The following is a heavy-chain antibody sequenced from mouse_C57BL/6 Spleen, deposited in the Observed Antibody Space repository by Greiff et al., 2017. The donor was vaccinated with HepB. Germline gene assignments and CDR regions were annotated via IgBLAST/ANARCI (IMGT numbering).Heavy chain of an antibody. CDR3: KLVTTDYAMDY. Sequence: ESGAELVRPGASVTLSCKASGYTFTDYEMHWVKQTPVHGLEWIGAIDPETGGTAYNQKFKGKAILTADKSSSTAYMELRSLTSEDSAVYYCKLVTTDYAMDYWGQGTSVTVSS. CDR1: GYTFTDYE. J-gene: IGHJ4*01. D-gene: IGHD2-2*01. CDR2: IDPETGGT. V-gene: IGHV1-15*01.